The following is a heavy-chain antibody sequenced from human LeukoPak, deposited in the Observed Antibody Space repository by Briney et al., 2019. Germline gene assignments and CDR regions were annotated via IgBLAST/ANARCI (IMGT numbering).Heavy chain of an antibody. CDR3: ARGPSGTTDY. CDR2: LSDSGGT. J-gene: IGHJ4*02. D-gene: IGHD1-26*01. V-gene: IGHV4-59*01. CDR1: GASMSSYY. Sequence: SETLSLTCSVSGASMSSYYWSWIRQPPGRELEWIGYLSDSGGTVYNPSLRSRVTMSADTSKNQFPLKMTSVIAADTAVYYCARGPSGTTDYWSQETLVTVSS.